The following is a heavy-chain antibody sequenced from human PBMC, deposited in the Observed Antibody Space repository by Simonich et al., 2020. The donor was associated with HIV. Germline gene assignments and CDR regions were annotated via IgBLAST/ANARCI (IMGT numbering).Heavy chain of an antibody. CDR3: ASDNY. CDR1: GGSISRSSYY. CDR2: INHSGST. Sequence: QLQLQESGPGLVKPSETLSLTCTVSGGSISRSSYYWSWIRQPPGKGLEWIGEINHSGSTNYNPSLKSRVTISGDTSKNQFSLKLSSVTAADTAVYYCASDNYWGQGTLVTVSS. J-gene: IGHJ4*02. V-gene: IGHV4-39*07.